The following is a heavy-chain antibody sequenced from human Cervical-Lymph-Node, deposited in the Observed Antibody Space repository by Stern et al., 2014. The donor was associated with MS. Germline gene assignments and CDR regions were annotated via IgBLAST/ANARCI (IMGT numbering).Heavy chain of an antibody. J-gene: IGHJ3*02. D-gene: IGHD3-10*01. CDR1: GFTFTTYA. CDR3: AKHRWELPFAFDI. V-gene: IGHV3-23*04. Sequence: EVHLVESGGGLVQPGGSLRLSCVASGFTFTTYAMNWVRQAPGKGLEWVSVISGSGSNTYYADSVKGRFIISRDNSNNTLYLQMHNLRAEDTAIYFCAKHRWELPFAFDIWGQGTTVIVSS. CDR2: ISGSGSNT.